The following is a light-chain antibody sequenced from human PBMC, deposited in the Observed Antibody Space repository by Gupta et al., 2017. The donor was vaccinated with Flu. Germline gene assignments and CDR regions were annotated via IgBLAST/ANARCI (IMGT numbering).Light chain of an antibody. CDR2: AES. CDR3: QQPYNTPWT. V-gene: IGKV1-39*01. Sequence: AESILQSGVPSRFLGSGSGTDFTLTIGGLQPEDSALYYCQQPYNTPWTFGQGTKVELK. J-gene: IGKJ1*01.